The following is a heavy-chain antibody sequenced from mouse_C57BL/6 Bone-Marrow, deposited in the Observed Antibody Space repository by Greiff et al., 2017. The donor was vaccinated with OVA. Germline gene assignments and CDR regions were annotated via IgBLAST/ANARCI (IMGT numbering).Heavy chain of an antibody. J-gene: IGHJ2*01. CDR2: IDPSDSYT. Sequence: VQLQQPGAELVKPGASVKLSCKASGYTFTSYWMQWVKQRPGQGLEWIGEIDPSDSYTNYNQKFKGKATLTVDTSSSTAYMQRSSLTSEDSAVYYCARVTTVVAPFDYWGQGTTLTVSS. D-gene: IGHD1-1*01. CDR3: ARVTTVVAPFDY. CDR1: GYTFTSYW. V-gene: IGHV1-50*01.